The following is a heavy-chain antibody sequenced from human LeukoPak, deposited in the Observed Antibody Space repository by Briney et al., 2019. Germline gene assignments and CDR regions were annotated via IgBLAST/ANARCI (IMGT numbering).Heavy chain of an antibody. V-gene: IGHV1-18*01. CDR1: GYTFTSYG. J-gene: IGHJ4*02. CDR2: ISAYNGNT. CDR3: ARESSTYYDFWSGYSTGDY. D-gene: IGHD3-3*01. Sequence: ASVKVSCKASGYTFTSYGISWVRQAPGQGLEWMGWISAYNGNTNYAQKLQGRVTMTTDTSTSTAYMELRSLRSDDTAVYYCARESSTYYDFWSGYSTGDYWGQGTLVTVSS.